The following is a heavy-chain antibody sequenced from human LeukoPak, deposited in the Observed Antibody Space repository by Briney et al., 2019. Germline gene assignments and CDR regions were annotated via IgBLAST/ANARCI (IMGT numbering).Heavy chain of an antibody. CDR1: GFTVSSNY. V-gene: IGHV3-23*01. J-gene: IGHJ4*02. D-gene: IGHD4-17*01. CDR2: TSGSGRSI. CDR3: ARDHGYGDYGLDY. Sequence: GGSLRLSCAASGFTVSSNYMSWVRQAPGKGLEWVSGTSGSGRSIYYADSVKGRFTISRDNSKNTLYLQMNSLRPEDTAVYYCARDHGYGDYGLDYWGQGTLVTVSS.